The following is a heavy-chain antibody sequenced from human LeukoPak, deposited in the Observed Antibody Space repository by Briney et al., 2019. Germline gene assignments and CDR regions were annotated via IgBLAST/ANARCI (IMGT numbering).Heavy chain of an antibody. D-gene: IGHD1/OR15-1a*01. CDR3: ARARETIDY. CDR1: GESFSGYY. V-gene: IGHV4-34*01. J-gene: IGHJ4*02. Sequence: SETLSLTCAVYGESFSGYYWTWIRQPRGKGLEWIGEINHSGSTSHNSSLMSRVTLSVDTSKNQFSLKVRSVTAADTAVYYCARARETIDYWGQGTLVTVSS. CDR2: INHSGST.